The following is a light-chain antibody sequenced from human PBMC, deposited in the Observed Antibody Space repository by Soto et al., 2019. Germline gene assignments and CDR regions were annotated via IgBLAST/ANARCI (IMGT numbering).Light chain of an antibody. Sequence: QAVVTQSPSASASLGASVKLTCTLSSGHSSYAIAWHQQQPEKGPRYLMKLNSDGSHSKGDGIPDRFSGSSSGAERYLTISSLQSEDEADYYCQTWGTGIHWVFGGGTKVTV. CDR1: SGHSSYA. J-gene: IGLJ3*02. CDR3: QTWGTGIHWV. V-gene: IGLV4-69*01. CDR2: LNSDGSH.